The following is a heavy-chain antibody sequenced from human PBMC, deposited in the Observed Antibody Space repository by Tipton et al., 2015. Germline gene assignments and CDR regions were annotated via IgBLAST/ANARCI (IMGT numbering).Heavy chain of an antibody. CDR2: FFHSGNT. V-gene: IGHV4-38-2*02. J-gene: IGHJ6*02. D-gene: IGHD5-24*01. CDR3: ARDLEHGMDV. Sequence: TLSLTCDVSGYSISSGYYWSWIRQPPGKGLEWIGSFFHSGNTFHNPSLRSRVIISVDTSKNQISLTATSVTAADTAVYYCARDLEHGMDVWGHGTTVTVSS. CDR1: GYSISSGYY.